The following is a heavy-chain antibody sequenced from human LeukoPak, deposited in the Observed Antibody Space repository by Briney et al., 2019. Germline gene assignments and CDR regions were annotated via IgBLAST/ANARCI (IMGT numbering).Heavy chain of an antibody. CDR3: ARTRTYYYDSSGYSKPTFDY. CDR2: ISFDERNK. D-gene: IGHD3-22*01. J-gene: IGHJ4*02. CDR1: GFTFSSYG. V-gene: IGHV3-30*03. Sequence: GGSLRLSCAASGFTFSSYGIHWVRQAPGKGLEWVALISFDERNKYFADSVKGRFTVSRDNSQNTVYLQMNSLRAEDTAVYYCARTRTYYYDSSGYSKPTFDYWGQGTLVTVSS.